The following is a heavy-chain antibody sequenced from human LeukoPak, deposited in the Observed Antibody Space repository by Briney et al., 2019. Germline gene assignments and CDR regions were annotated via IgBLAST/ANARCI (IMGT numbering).Heavy chain of an antibody. D-gene: IGHD4-17*01. Sequence: ASVKVSCKASGYTFTSYDINWVRQATGQGLEWMGIINPSGGSTSYAQKFQGRVTMTRDTSTSTVYMELSSLRSEDTAVYYCARDGTYYGDYEDYFDYWGQGTMVTVSS. J-gene: IGHJ4*02. CDR1: GYTFTSYD. CDR3: ARDGTYYGDYEDYFDY. CDR2: INPSGGST. V-gene: IGHV1-46*01.